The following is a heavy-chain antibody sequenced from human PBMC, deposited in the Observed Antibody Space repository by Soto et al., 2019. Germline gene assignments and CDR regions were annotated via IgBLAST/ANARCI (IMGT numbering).Heavy chain of an antibody. V-gene: IGHV1-46*01. CDR2: INPSADST. CDR1: GYTFTNFF. D-gene: IGHD1-26*01. J-gene: IGHJ4*02. CDR3: AREYGGSRVFDY. Sequence: QVQLVQSGAEVNKPGASVKVSCKTSGYTFTNFFIHWVRQAPGQGLEWMGIINPSADSTSYAQKFQGRXXVXRXXSTSTVYMELRSLRSEDTAVYFCAREYGGSRVFDYWGQGTLVTVSS.